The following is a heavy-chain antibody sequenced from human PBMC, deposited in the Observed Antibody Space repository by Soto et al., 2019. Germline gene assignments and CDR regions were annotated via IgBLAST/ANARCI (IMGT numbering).Heavy chain of an antibody. CDR3: ARMPAAMSVFDI. J-gene: IGHJ3*02. V-gene: IGHV4-39*01. D-gene: IGHD2-2*01. CDR1: GGSMSRTNYY. CDR2: IYYSGTT. Sequence: QLQLQESGPGLVKPSETLSLTCTVSGGSMSRTNYYWGWNRQPPGKGLEWIGNIYYSGTTYYTPSLKSRATISVDTSMNQFSLKLSAATATDTAVYYCARMPAAMSVFDIWGQGTMVSVSS.